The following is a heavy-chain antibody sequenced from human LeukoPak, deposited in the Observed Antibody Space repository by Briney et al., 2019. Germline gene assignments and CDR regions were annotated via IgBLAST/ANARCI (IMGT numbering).Heavy chain of an antibody. CDR2: IIPIFGTA. J-gene: IGHJ6*02. Sequence: SVKVSCKASGYTFTTYAMNWVRQAPGQGLEWMGGIIPIFGTANHAQTFQGRVTISADESTSTDYMELSSLSSEDTAVYYCARGGHPRPDYYDSSGYSHYYYYGMDVWGQGTTVTVSS. D-gene: IGHD3-22*01. CDR1: GYTFTTYA. CDR3: ARGGHPRPDYYDSSGYSHYYYYGMDV. V-gene: IGHV1-69*13.